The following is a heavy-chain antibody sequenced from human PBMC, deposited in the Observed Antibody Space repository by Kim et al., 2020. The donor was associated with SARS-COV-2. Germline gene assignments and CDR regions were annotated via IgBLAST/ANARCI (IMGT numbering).Heavy chain of an antibody. CDR3: AKDRGETIIDYYGMDV. V-gene: IGHV3-23*01. D-gene: IGHD3-10*01. Sequence: SVKGRFTISRDNSKNTLYLQMNSLRAEDTAVYYCAKDRGETIIDYYGMDVWGQGTTVTVSS. J-gene: IGHJ6*02.